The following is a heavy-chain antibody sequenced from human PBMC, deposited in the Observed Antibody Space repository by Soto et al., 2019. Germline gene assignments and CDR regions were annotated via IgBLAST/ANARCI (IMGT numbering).Heavy chain of an antibody. V-gene: IGHV4-61*01. Sequence: AETLSLTCTVSGGSVTSTSYYWSWIRQPPGKGLEWIGYMHYSGSTNYNPSLKSRVTISVDTSKNQFSLKLSSVTAADTAVYYCASAWEHLYCDYWGQGTRVTVSS. CDR3: ASAWEHLYCDY. CDR1: GGSVTSTSYY. J-gene: IGHJ4*02. D-gene: IGHD1-26*01. CDR2: MHYSGST.